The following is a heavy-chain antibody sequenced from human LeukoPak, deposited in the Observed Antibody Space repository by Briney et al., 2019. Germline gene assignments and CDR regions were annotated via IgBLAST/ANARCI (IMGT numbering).Heavy chain of an antibody. J-gene: IGHJ4*02. D-gene: IGHD4-17*01. CDR3: TRDYGVLFDY. CDR2: IRSKANSYAT. Sequence: PGGSLRLSCAASGFTFSGSAIHWVRQASGNGLEWVGRIRSKANSYATSSAASVKGRFTIPRDDSKNTAYLQMNSLKTEDTAVYYCTRDYGVLFDYWGQGTLVTVSS. CDR1: GFTFSGSA. V-gene: IGHV3-73*01.